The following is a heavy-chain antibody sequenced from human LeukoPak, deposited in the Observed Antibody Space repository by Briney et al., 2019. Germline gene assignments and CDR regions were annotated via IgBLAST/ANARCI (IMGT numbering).Heavy chain of an antibody. Sequence: ASVTVSCKASGYTFTGTYIHWVRQAPGQGLEWMGWINPNSGGANYAQKFQGRVTMTRDTSISTAYMELSRLRSDDTAVYYCARDLELWGQGTLVTVSS. V-gene: IGHV1-2*02. CDR1: GYTFTGTY. J-gene: IGHJ5*02. CDR3: ARDLEL. CDR2: INPNSGGA.